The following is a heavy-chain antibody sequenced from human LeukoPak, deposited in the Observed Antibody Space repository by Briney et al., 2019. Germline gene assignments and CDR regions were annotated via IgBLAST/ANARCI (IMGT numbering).Heavy chain of an antibody. CDR3: ATWGDGDYYFDY. J-gene: IGHJ4*02. V-gene: IGHV1-2*06. CDR2: INPNSGGT. D-gene: IGHD4-17*01. CDR1: GYTFTGYY. Sequence: ASVKVSCKASGYTFTGYYMHWVRQAPGQGLEWMGRINPNSGGTNYAQKFQGRVTMTRDTSISTAYMELSSLRSEDTAVYYCATWGDGDYYFDYWGQGTLVTVSS.